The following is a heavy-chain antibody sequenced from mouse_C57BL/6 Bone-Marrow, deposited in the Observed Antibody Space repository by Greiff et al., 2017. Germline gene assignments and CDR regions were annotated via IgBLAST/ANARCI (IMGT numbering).Heavy chain of an antibody. CDR1: GYTFTSYW. CDR2: IYPGSGST. CDR3: ARSDYYGRRCWFAY. V-gene: IGHV1-55*01. J-gene: IGHJ3*01. D-gene: IGHD1-1*01. Sequence: VQLQQPGAELVKPGASVKMSCKASGYTFTSYWITWVKQRPGQGLEWIGDIYPGSGSTNYTEKFKSKATLTVDTSSSTAYMRLSSLTSEDSAVYDCARSDYYGRRCWFAYWGQGTLVTVSA.